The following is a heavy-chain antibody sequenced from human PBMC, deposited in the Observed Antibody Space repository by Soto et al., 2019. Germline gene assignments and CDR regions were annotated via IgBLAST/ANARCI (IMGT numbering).Heavy chain of an antibody. CDR2: IYYSRST. CDR3: ARDRSSGWLDY. V-gene: IGHV4-59*01. D-gene: IGHD6-19*01. Sequence: PSETLSLTCTVSGGSISSYYWSWIRQPPGKGLEWIGYIYYSRSTNYNPSLKSRVTISVDTSKNQFSLKLSSVTAADTAVYYCARDRSSGWLDYWGQGTLVTVSS. J-gene: IGHJ4*02. CDR1: GGSISSYY.